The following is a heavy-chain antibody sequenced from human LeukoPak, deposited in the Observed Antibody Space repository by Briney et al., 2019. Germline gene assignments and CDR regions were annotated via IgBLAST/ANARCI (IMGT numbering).Heavy chain of an antibody. CDR3: ASGRFLEPTYGMDV. CDR1: GFTFSSYG. CDR2: IWYDGSNK. V-gene: IGHV3-33*01. J-gene: IGHJ6*02. Sequence: PGGSLRLSCAASGFTFSSYGMHWVRQAPGKGLEWVAVIWYDGSNKYYADSVKGRFTISRDNSKNMLYLQMNSLRAEDTAVYYCASGRFLEPTYGMDVWGQGTTVTVSS. D-gene: IGHD3-3*01.